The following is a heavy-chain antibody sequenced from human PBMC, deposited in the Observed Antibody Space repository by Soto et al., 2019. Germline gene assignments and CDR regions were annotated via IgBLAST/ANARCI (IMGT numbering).Heavy chain of an antibody. V-gene: IGHV3-23*01. D-gene: IGHD2-2*01. CDR1: GFTFSSYV. CDR3: AKDRDIVVVPADY. Sequence: GGSLRLSCAASGFTFSSYVMSWVRQAPGKGLEWVSAISGSGGSTYYADSVKGRFTISRDNSKNTLYLQMNSLRAEDTAVYYCAKDRDIVVVPADYWGQGTLVTVSS. J-gene: IGHJ4*02. CDR2: ISGSGGST.